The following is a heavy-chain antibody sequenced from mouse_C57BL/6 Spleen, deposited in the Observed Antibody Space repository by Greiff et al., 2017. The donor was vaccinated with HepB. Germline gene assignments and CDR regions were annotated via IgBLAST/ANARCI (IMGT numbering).Heavy chain of an antibody. CDR3: ARYSDYNSNYRYAMDY. D-gene: IGHD2-5*01. CDR2: IHPNSGST. J-gene: IGHJ4*01. V-gene: IGHV1-64*01. CDR1: GYTFTSYW. Sequence: QVQLQQPGAELVKPGASVKLSCKASGYTFTSYWMHWVKQRPGQGLEWIGMIHPNSGSTNYNEKFKSKATLTVDKSSSTAYMKLSSLTSEDSAVYYCARYSDYNSNYRYAMDYWGQGTSVTVSS.